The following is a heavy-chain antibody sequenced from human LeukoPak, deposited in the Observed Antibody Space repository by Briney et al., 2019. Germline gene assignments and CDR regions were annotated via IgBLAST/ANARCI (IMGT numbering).Heavy chain of an antibody. CDR1: GYTFTSYG. V-gene: IGHV1-18*01. J-gene: IGHJ2*01. D-gene: IGHD6-19*01. CDR3: ARARNIAVAGTGDWYFDL. CDR2: ISAYNGNT. Sequence: ASVKVSCKASGYTFTSYGISWVRQAPGQGLEWMGWISAYNGNTNYAQKLQGRVTMTTDTSTSTAYMELRSPRSDDTVVYYCARARNIAVAGTGDWYFDLWGRGTLVTVSS.